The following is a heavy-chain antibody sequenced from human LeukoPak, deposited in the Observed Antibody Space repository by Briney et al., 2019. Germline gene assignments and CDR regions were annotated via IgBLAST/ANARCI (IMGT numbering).Heavy chain of an antibody. V-gene: IGHV3-53*01. D-gene: IGHD2-2*01. J-gene: IGHJ4*02. CDR3: ARGLLNYCSSTSCIPS. CDR2: IYSGGST. CDR1: GFTVSSNY. Sequence: PGGSLRLSCAASGFTVSSNYMSWVRQAPGKGLEWVSVIYSGGSTYYADSVKGRFTISRDNAKNSLYLQMNSLRAEDTAVYYCARGLLNYCSSTSCIPSWGQGTLVTVSS.